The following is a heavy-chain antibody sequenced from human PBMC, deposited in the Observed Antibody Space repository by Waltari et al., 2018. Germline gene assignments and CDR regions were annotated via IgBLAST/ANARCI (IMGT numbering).Heavy chain of an antibody. Sequence: QITLKESGPTLVKPTQTLTLTCTFSGFSISTSGVGVGWIRQPPGKALEWLALIYWNDDKRYSPYLKSRLTITKDTSKNQVVLTMTNMDPVDTATYYFAPKGLYSSSSEFWFDPWGQGTLVTVSS. CDR2: IYWNDDK. D-gene: IGHD6-6*01. CDR3: APKGLYSSSSEFWFDP. J-gene: IGHJ5*02. V-gene: IGHV2-5*01. CDR1: GFSISTSGVG.